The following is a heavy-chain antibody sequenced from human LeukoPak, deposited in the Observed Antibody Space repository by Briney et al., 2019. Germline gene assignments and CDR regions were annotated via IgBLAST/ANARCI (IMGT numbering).Heavy chain of an antibody. J-gene: IGHJ4*02. V-gene: IGHV4-59*01. Sequence: SETPSLTCTVSGGSISSYYWSWIRQPPGRGLEWIGYMYDSGSTYYSPSLKSRVTISRDTSKNQFSLRLSSVTAADTAVYYCARGHIVVNDWGQGTLVTVSS. D-gene: IGHD2-21*01. CDR1: GGSISSYY. CDR3: ARGHIVVND. CDR2: MYDSGST.